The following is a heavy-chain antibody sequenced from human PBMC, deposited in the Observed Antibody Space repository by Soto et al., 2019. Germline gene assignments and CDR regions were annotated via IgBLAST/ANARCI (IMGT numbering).Heavy chain of an antibody. D-gene: IGHD1-7*01. CDR1: GGSISSYY. Sequence: SETLSLTCTVSGGSISSYYWSWIRQPPGKGLEWIGYIYYSGSTYYNPSLKSRVTISVDTSKNQFSLKLSSVTAADTAVYYCARHPPGSNWNYFFSPVVIDYWGQGTLVTVSP. CDR2: IYYSGST. J-gene: IGHJ4*02. CDR3: ARHPPGSNWNYFFSPVVIDY. V-gene: IGHV4-59*08.